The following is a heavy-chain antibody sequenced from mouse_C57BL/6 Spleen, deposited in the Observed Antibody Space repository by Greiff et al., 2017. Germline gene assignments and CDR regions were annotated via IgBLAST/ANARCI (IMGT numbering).Heavy chain of an antibody. Sequence: QVTLKECGPGILQSSQTLSLTCSFSGFSLSTSGMGVSWIRQPSGKGLEWLAHIYWDDDKRYNPSLKSRLTISKDTSRNQVFLKITSVDTADTATYYCARRRDYYGQYYLDYWGQGTTLTVSS. D-gene: IGHD1-1*01. J-gene: IGHJ2*01. V-gene: IGHV8-12*01. CDR1: GFSLSTSGMG. CDR3: ARRRDYYGQYYLDY. CDR2: IYWDDDK.